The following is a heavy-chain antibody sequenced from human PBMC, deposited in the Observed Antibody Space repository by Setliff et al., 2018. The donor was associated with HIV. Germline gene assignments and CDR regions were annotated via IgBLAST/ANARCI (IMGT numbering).Heavy chain of an antibody. CDR2: IYPGDSDT. D-gene: IGHD2-15*01. CDR3: ARIPRWYYYYMGV. Sequence: TGESLKISCRGSGYRFTDYWIGWVRQMPGKGLEWMGVIYPGDSDTRYNPSFQGQVAISADKSTSTAYLQWSSLKASDTAMYYCARIPRWYYYYMGVWGKGTTVTVSS. CDR1: GYRFTDYW. V-gene: IGHV5-51*01. J-gene: IGHJ6*03.